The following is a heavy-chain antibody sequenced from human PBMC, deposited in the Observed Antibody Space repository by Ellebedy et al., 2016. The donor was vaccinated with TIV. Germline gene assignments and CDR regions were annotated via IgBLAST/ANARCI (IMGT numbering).Heavy chain of an antibody. CDR2: ISGSGRTK. Sequence: GESLKISCAASGLTFSSHAISWVRQAPGKGLEWVSAISGSGRTKSYAESVRGRFTISRDNSKKTLYLEMSRLRAEDTAVYYCARTGYSYGYLDYFDYWGQGTLVTVSS. CDR1: GLTFSSHA. CDR3: ARTGYSYGYLDYFDY. D-gene: IGHD5-18*01. V-gene: IGHV3-23*01. J-gene: IGHJ4*02.